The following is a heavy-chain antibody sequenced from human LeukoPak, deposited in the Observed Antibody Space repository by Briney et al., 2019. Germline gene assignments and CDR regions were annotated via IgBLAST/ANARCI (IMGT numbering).Heavy chain of an antibody. J-gene: IGHJ4*02. CDR2: IYYSGST. CDR1: GGSISSGGYY. CDR3: ARDGGSSLPLDY. D-gene: IGHD3-16*01. V-gene: IGHV4-31*03. Sequence: SETLSLTCTVSGGSISSGGYYWNWIRQHPGKGLEWIGYIYYSGSTYYNPSLKSRVTISVDTSKNQFSLKLSSVTAADTAVYYCARDGGSSLPLDYWGQGTLVTVSS.